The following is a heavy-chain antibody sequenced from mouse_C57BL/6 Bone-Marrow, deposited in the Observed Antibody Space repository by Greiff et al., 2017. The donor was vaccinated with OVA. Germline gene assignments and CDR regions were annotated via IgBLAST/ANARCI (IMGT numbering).Heavy chain of an antibody. CDR3: ARGGWLLSMDY. CDR1: GYSFTGYY. V-gene: IGHV1-42*01. Sequence: EVQLQQSGPELVKPGASVKISCKASGYSFTGYYMNWVKQSPEKSLEWIGEINPSTGGTTYNQKFKAKATLTVDKSSSTAYMQLKSLTSEDSAVYYCARGGWLLSMDYWGQGTSVTVSS. D-gene: IGHD2-3*01. J-gene: IGHJ4*01. CDR2: INPSTGGT.